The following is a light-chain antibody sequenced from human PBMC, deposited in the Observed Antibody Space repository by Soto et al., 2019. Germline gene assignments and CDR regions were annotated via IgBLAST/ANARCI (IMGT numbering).Light chain of an antibody. J-gene: IGLJ2*01. Sequence: QSVLTQSASVSGSPGQSITISCTGTSSDVGDYNFVSWYQQHPGKAPKLMIYEVSNRPSGVSNRFSGSKSGNTASLTISGLQAEDEADYFRSSYKTSSFVVFGGGTKVTVL. CDR3: SSYKTSSFVV. V-gene: IGLV2-14*01. CDR2: EVS. CDR1: SSDVGDYNF.